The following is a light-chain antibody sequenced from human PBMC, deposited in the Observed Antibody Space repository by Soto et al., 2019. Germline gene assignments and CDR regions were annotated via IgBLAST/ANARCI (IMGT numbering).Light chain of an antibody. Sequence: QSVRTQPPSATGTPGQMVTISCSGSSSNIGSNTVNWYQQLPGTAPKLLIYSNNQRPSGVPDRFSGSKSGTSASLAISGLQSEDEADYYCAAWDDSLNGVVFGGGTKVTVL. CDR1: SSNIGSNT. CDR3: AAWDDSLNGVV. V-gene: IGLV1-44*01. J-gene: IGLJ2*01. CDR2: SNN.